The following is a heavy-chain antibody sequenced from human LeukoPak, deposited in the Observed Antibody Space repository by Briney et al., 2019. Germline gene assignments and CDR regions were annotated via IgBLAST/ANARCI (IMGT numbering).Heavy chain of an antibody. D-gene: IGHD3-22*01. J-gene: IGHJ5*02. CDR2: IYSGGST. CDR3: ARDRSDSP. V-gene: IGHV3-66*02. CDR1: GFTFRSYA. Sequence: GGSLRLSCAASGFTFRSYAMSWVRQAPGKGLEWVSVIYSGGSTYYADSVKGRFTISRDNSKNTLYLQMNSLRAEDTAVYYCARDRSDSPWGQGTLVTVSS.